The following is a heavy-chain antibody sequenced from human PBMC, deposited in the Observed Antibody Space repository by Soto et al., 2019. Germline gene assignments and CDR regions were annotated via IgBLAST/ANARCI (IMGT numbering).Heavy chain of an antibody. Sequence: GGSLRLSCAASGFTFSSYAMHWVRQAPGKGLEWVAVIPYDGSNKYYADSVKGRFTISRDNSKNTLYLQMNSLRAEDTAVYYCARDTLAYCGGDCYLDYWGQGTLVTVSS. CDR3: ARDTLAYCGGDCYLDY. CDR2: IPYDGSNK. V-gene: IGHV3-30-3*01. J-gene: IGHJ4*02. D-gene: IGHD2-21*02. CDR1: GFTFSSYA.